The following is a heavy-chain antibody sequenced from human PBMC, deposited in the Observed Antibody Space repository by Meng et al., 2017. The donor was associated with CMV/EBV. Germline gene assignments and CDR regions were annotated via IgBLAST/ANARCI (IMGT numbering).Heavy chain of an antibody. V-gene: IGHV3-23*01. J-gene: IGHJ1*01. CDR2: ISGSGGST. CDR3: TTVSIVVVPAAIGAEYFQH. CDR1: GFTFSSYA. D-gene: IGHD2-2*01. Sequence: GGSLRLSCAASGFTFSSYAMSWVRQAPGKGLEWVSAISGSGGSTYYADSVKGRFTISRDNSKNTLYLQMNSLKTEDTAVYYCTTVSIVVVPAAIGAEYFQHWGQGTLVTVSS.